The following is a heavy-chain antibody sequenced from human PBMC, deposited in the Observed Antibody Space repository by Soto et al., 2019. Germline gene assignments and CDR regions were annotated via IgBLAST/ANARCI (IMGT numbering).Heavy chain of an antibody. CDR3: ARYSNNWFQTEGMDV. CDR1: VDSITTYY. Sequence: NPSETLSLTCTVSVDSITTYYWSWIRQPAGKGLEWIGRIDASGNTNYNPSLNSHVTMSIDTSKKQFSLKLTSVTAADTAIYYCARYSNNWFQTEGMDVWGQGTTVTVSS. J-gene: IGHJ6*02. CDR2: IDASGNT. V-gene: IGHV4-4*07. D-gene: IGHD6-13*01.